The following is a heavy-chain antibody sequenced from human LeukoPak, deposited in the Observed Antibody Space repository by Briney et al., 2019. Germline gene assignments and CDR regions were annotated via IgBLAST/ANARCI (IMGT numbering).Heavy chain of an antibody. J-gene: IGHJ4*02. CDR1: GYTFTDYY. CDR2: INPNSGGT. CDR3: ATAYENGVDGYFDSLFDY. V-gene: IGHV1-2*02. Sequence: ASVKVSCKASGYTFTDYYMHWVRQAPGQGLEWMGWINPNSGGTNDAQKFQGRVTMTRDTSSSTAYMELRRPRSDDTAVYYCATAYENGVDGYFDSLFDYWGQGTLVTVSS. D-gene: IGHD3-9*01.